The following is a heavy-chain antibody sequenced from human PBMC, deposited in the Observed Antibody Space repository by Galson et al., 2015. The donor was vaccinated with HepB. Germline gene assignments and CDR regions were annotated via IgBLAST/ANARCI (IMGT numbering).Heavy chain of an antibody. CDR3: ARVTATNLSPHTYDAFDI. CDR2: ISAYNGNT. D-gene: IGHD1-26*01. Sequence: SVKVSCKASGYTFTSYGISWVRQAPGQGLEWMGWISAYNGNTNYAQKLQGRVTMTTDTSTSTAYMELRSLRSDDTAVYYCARVTATNLSPHTYDAFDIWGQGTMVTVSS. V-gene: IGHV1-18*01. J-gene: IGHJ3*02. CDR1: GYTFTSYG.